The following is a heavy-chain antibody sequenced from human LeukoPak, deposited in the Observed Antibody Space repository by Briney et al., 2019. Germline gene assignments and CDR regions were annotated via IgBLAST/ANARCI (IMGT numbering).Heavy chain of an antibody. V-gene: IGHV3-21*01. CDR2: ISSSSSYI. Sequence: AGGSLRLSCAASGFTFGSYSMNWVRQAPGKGLEWVSSISSSSSYIYYADSVKGRFTISRDNAQNSLYLQMNSLRAEDTAVYYCARDGDYDYVWGSYRQFDYWGQGTLVTVSS. CDR3: ARDGDYDYVWGSYRQFDY. J-gene: IGHJ4*02. CDR1: GFTFGSYS. D-gene: IGHD3-16*02.